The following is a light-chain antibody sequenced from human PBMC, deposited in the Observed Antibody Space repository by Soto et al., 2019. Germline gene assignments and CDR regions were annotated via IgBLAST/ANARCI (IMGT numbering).Light chain of an antibody. CDR2: GNS. J-gene: IGLJ2*01. V-gene: IGLV1-40*01. CDR1: SSNIGAGHD. CDR3: QSYDSSLSGVV. Sequence: QSVLTQPPSVSGAPGQRVTISCTGSSSNIGAGHDVHWYQQLPGTAPKLLIYGNSNRPSGVPDRFSGSKSGTSASLAITGLQAEDEADYDCQSYDSSLSGVVFGGGTKVTVL.